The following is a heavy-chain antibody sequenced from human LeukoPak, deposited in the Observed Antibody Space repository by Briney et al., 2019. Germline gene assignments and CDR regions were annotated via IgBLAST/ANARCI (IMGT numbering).Heavy chain of an antibody. J-gene: IGHJ3*02. CDR3: ARQSPRYCSGGSCYGDAFDI. V-gene: IGHV4-59*08. Sequence: PGGSLRLSCAASGFTFSSYAMSWIRQPPGKGLEWIGYIYYSGSTNYNPSLKSRVTISVDTSKNQFSLKLSSVTAADTAVYYCARQSPRYCSGGSCYGDAFDIWGQGTMVTVSS. CDR1: GFTFSSYA. CDR2: IYYSGST. D-gene: IGHD2-15*01.